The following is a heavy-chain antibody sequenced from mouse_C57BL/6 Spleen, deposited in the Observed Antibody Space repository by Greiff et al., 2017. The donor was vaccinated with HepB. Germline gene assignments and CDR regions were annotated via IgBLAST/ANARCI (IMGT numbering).Heavy chain of an antibody. J-gene: IGHJ2*01. CDR3: ARAGGPGRPYYFDY. CDR1: GYTFTDYY. V-gene: IGHV1-76*01. Sequence: QVQLQQSGAELVRPGASVKLSCKASGYTFTDYYINWVKQRPGQGLEWIARIYPGSGNTYYNEKFKGKATLTAEKSSSTAYMQLSSLTSEDSAVYFCARAGGPGRPYYFDYWGQGTTLTVSS. CDR2: IYPGSGNT.